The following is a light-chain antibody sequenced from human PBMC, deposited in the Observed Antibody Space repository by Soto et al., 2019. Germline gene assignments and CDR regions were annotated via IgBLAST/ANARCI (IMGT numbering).Light chain of an antibody. V-gene: IGLV1-44*01. J-gene: IGLJ1*01. Sequence: QYVLTQPPSASGTPGQRVTISCSGSSSNIGSNTVNWYQQLPGTAPKLLIYSNNQRPSGVPDRFSGSKPGTSASLAISGLQSEDEADYYCAAWDDSLNGSYVFGTGTRSPS. CDR2: SNN. CDR1: SSNIGSNT. CDR3: AAWDDSLNGSYV.